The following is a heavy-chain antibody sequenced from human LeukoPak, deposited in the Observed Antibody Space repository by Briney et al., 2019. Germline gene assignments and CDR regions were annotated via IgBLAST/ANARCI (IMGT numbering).Heavy chain of an antibody. D-gene: IGHD3-3*01. CDR1: GFTVSSNY. Sequence: GGSLRLSCAASGFTVSSNYMSWVRQVPGKGLEWVSVIYSGGSTYYADSVKGRFTISRDNSKNTLYLQMNSLRAEDTAVYYCAREGSPSDYYYYGMDVWGQGTTVTVSS. J-gene: IGHJ6*02. V-gene: IGHV3-53*01. CDR2: IYSGGST. CDR3: AREGSPSDYYYYGMDV.